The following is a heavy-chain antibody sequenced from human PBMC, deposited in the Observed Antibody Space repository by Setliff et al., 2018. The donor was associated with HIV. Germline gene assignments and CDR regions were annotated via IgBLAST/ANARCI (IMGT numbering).Heavy chain of an antibody. V-gene: IGHV1-8*01. D-gene: IGHD3-3*01. CDR3: ARTRSGWSSVYYYYFMDV. CDR2: MNPDSGNT. Sequence: GASVKVSCKASGYTSTSYDINWLRQATGQGLVWMGWMNPDSGNTGSAQNFQGRLTITWNTAISTDYMELGSLGFDDTAVYFCARTRSGWSSVYYYYFMDVWGQGTAVTVSS. J-gene: IGHJ6*03. CDR1: GYTSTSYD.